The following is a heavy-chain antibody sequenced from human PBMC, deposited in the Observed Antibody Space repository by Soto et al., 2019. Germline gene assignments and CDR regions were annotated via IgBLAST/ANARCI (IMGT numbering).Heavy chain of an antibody. J-gene: IGHJ4*02. CDR3: ARFSDGYNPFDY. CDR2: IIPILGIA. V-gene: IGHV1-69*02. Sequence: QVQLVQSGAEVKKPGSSVKVSCKASGGTFSSYTISWVRQAPGQGLEWMGRIIPILGIANYAQKFQGRVTLXAXXSTSTAYMELSSLSSEDTAVYYCARFSDGYNPFDYWGQGTLVTVSS. CDR1: GGTFSSYT. D-gene: IGHD5-12*01.